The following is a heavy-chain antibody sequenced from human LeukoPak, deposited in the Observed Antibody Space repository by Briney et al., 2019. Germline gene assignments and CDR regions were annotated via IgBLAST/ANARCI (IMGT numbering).Heavy chain of an antibody. CDR3: ARGLGYCSSTSCYNWFDP. V-gene: IGHV4-34*01. CDR2: INHSGST. CDR1: GGSFSGYY. D-gene: IGHD2-2*01. J-gene: IGHJ5*02. Sequence: SETLSLTCAVYGGSFSGYYWSWIRQPPGEGREWIGEINHSGSTNYNPYLKCRVTISVDKSMNRFSLKLSSVTATDTAVYYCARGLGYCSSTSCYNWFDPWGQGTLVSVSS.